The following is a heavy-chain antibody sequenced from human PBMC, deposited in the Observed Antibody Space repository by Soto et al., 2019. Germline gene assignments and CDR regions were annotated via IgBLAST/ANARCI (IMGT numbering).Heavy chain of an antibody. D-gene: IGHD6-19*01. CDR2: ISGSGGST. V-gene: IGHV3-23*01. CDR1: GFTFSSYA. J-gene: IGHJ6*02. CDR3: AKGFDDGYISGWAYYGMDV. Sequence: EVQLLESGGGLVQPGGSLRLSCAASGFTFSSYAMSWVRQAPGKGLEWVSAISGSGGSTYYADSVKGRFTISRDNSKNTLYLQMNSLRAEDTAVYYCAKGFDDGYISGWAYYGMDVWGQGTTVTVSS.